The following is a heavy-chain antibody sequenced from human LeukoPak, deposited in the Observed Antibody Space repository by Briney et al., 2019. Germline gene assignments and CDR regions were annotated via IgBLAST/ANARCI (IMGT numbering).Heavy chain of an antibody. D-gene: IGHD6-13*01. CDR1: GDSISNYY. V-gene: IGHV4-59*01. J-gene: IGHJ3*02. Sequence: SETLSLTCTVSGDSISNYYWNWIRQPPGKGLEWIGYIYENGNTHYNPSLKSRVTISVDTSKKQFSLKVNSVTAADTAFYYCARGGIASAGIPLRIWGQGTMVTVSS. CDR3: ARGGIASAGIPLRI. CDR2: IYENGNT.